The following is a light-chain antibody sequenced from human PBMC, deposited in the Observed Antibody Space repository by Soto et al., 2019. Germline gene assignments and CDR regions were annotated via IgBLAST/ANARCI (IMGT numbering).Light chain of an antibody. CDR2: WAS. V-gene: IGKV4-1*01. CDR3: HQYHSAPQT. CDR1: QSVLYSPNNKNY. J-gene: IGKJ1*01. Sequence: DIVMTQSPDSLAVSLGERATINCKSSQSVLYSPNNKNYLAWYQQTPGQPPKLLVYWASTRESGVPDRFSGSGSGTDFTLTISSLQAEDAAVYYCHQYHSAPQTIGQGTKVEIK.